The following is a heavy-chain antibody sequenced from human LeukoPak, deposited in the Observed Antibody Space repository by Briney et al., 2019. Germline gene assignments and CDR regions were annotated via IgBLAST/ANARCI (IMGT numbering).Heavy chain of an antibody. CDR2: IWYDGTNT. V-gene: IGHV3-33*01. D-gene: IGHD2-15*01. Sequence: PGGSLRLSCGASGFTFSSYGMHWVRQAPGKGLEWVAVIWYDGTNTYYADSVKGRFTISRDNSKNTLYLQMNSLRAEDTAVYYCARDFCSGGSCYPDAFDIWGQGTMVTVSS. J-gene: IGHJ3*02. CDR1: GFTFSSYG. CDR3: ARDFCSGGSCYPDAFDI.